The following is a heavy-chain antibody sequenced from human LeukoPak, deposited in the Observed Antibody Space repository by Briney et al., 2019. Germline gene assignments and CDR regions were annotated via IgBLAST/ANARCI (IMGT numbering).Heavy chain of an antibody. Sequence: PSETLSLTCAVYGGSFSGYYWSWIRQPPGKGLEWIGEINHSGSTNYNPSLKSRVTISVDTSKNQFSLKLSSVTAADTAVYYCARAPSPYYDFWSGYYYFDYWGQGTLVTVSS. CDR2: INHSGST. CDR1: GGSFSGYY. CDR3: ARAPSPYYDFWSGYYYFDY. V-gene: IGHV4-34*01. J-gene: IGHJ4*02. D-gene: IGHD3-3*01.